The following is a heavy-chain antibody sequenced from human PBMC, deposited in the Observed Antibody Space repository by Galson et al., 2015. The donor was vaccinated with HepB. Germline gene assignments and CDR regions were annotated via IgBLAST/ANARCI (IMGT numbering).Heavy chain of an antibody. Sequence: SVKVSCKASGYTFAAYYIHWVRQAPGQGPEWMGWINSNTGGTNYAQTFQGRVTMTRDTSIRTAYMELSGLISDDAAVYYCASGTRGYCSAGTCGTDVWGQGTTVTVSS. CDR1: GYTFAAYY. V-gene: IGHV1-2*02. CDR3: ASGTRGYCSAGTCGTDV. J-gene: IGHJ6*02. CDR2: INSNTGGT. D-gene: IGHD2-15*01.